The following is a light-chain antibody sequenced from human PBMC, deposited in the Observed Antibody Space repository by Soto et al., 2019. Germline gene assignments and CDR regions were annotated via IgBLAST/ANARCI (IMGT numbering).Light chain of an antibody. Sequence: EIVLTQSPATLSLSPGERATLSCRASQRVKNYLAWYQQKPGQAPRLLIYDISNRATGIPARFSGSGSGAEFTLTISSLEPEDFAVYYCQQCNSWPWLTFGGGTRVEIK. CDR1: QRVKNY. V-gene: IGKV3-11*01. J-gene: IGKJ4*01. CDR3: QQCNSWPWLT. CDR2: DIS.